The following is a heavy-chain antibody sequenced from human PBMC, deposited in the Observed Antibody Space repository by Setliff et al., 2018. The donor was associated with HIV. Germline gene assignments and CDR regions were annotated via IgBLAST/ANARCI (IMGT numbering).Heavy chain of an antibody. CDR1: GYSISSYP. Sequence: SETLSLTCTVSGYSISSYPWAWIRQPAGKGLEWIGRIYTSGSTNYNPSLKTRVTMSVDTSNNQLSLKLTSVTAADTAIYYCERAIVVTIDAFDIWGQGTMVTVSS. CDR2: IYTSGST. V-gene: IGHV4-4*07. CDR3: ERAIVVTIDAFDI. J-gene: IGHJ3*02. D-gene: IGHD1-26*01.